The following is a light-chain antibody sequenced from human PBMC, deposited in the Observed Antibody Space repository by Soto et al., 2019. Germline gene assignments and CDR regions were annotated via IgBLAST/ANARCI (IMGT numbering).Light chain of an antibody. J-gene: IGKJ5*01. CDR2: GVS. Sequence: EIVLTQSPGTLSLSPGERATLSCRASQSVSNNYLAWYQHKPGQAPRLLMYGVSSRATGIPDRFTGSGSGADFTLTISRLEPEDFAVYYCQVYGPSPPITFGQGTRLEIK. CDR1: QSVSNNY. CDR3: QVYGPSPPIT. V-gene: IGKV3-20*01.